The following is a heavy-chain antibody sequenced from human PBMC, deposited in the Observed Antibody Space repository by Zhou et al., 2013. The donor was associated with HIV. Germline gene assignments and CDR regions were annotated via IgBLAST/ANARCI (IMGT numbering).Heavy chain of an antibody. J-gene: IGHJ6*01. CDR3: GRQYSYVRVAGMDV. D-gene: IGHD5-18*01. V-gene: IGHV4-59*11. CDR1: GGSISSHY. Sequence: QVQLQESGPGLVKPSETLSLTCTVSGGSISSHYWSWIRQPPGKGLEWIGYIYYSGSTNYNPSLKSRVTISVDTSKNQFSLKLRSVTTADTAVYYCGRQYSYVRVAGMDVRAKGPTVTVSS. CDR2: IYYSGST.